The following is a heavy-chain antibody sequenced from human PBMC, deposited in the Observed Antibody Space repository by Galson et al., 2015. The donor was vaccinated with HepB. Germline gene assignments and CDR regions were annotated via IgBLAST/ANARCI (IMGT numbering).Heavy chain of an antibody. V-gene: IGHV1-3*01. Sequence: SVKVSCKASGYTFTSYAMHWVRQAPGQRLEWMGWINAGNGNTKYPQKFQGRVTITRDTSASTAYMELSSLRSEDTAVYYCARAVAYCGGDCYPHPAYYFDYWGQGTLVTVSS. CDR2: INAGNGNT. D-gene: IGHD2-21*02. J-gene: IGHJ4*02. CDR1: GYTFTSYA. CDR3: ARAVAYCGGDCYPHPAYYFDY.